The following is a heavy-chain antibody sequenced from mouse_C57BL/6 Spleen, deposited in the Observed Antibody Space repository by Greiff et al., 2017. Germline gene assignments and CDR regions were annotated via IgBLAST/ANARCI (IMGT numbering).Heavy chain of an antibody. Sequence: EVKLLESGPGLVKPSQSLSLTCSVTGYSITSGYYWNWIRQFPGNKLEWMGYISYDGSTNYNPSLKNRIAITRDTSKNQFFLKLNSVTTEDTATYYCARAYYDYDGAWFAYWGQGTLVTVSA. CDR3: ARAYYDYDGAWFAY. D-gene: IGHD2-4*01. CDR1: GYSITSGYY. J-gene: IGHJ3*01. CDR2: ISYDGST. V-gene: IGHV3-6*01.